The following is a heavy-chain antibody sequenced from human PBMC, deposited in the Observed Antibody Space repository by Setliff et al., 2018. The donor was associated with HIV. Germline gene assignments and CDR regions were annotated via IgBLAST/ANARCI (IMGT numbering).Heavy chain of an antibody. Sequence: PSETLSLTCTVSGGSISSYYWSWIRQPPGKGLEWIGYIYYSGSTNYNPSLKSRVTISVDTSKNQFSLKLSSVTAADTAVYYCARGPGGYGYGLPDYWGQGTLVTVSS. CDR3: ARGPGGYGYGLPDY. CDR2: IYYSGST. CDR1: GGSISSYY. J-gene: IGHJ4*02. D-gene: IGHD5-18*01. V-gene: IGHV4-59*01.